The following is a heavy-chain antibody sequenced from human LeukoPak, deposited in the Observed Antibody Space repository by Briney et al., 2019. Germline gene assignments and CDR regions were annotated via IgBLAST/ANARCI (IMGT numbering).Heavy chain of an antibody. V-gene: IGHV3-66*01. CDR3: ARGGGYSGYGLDY. CDR1: GFTFSNYI. CDR2: IYSGGST. D-gene: IGHD5-12*01. Sequence: PGGSLRLSCAASGFTFSNYIMNWVRQAPGKGLEWVSAIYSGGSTYYADSVKGRFTISRDNSKNTLYLQMNSLRAEDTAVYYCARGGGYSGYGLDYWGQGTLVTVSS. J-gene: IGHJ4*02.